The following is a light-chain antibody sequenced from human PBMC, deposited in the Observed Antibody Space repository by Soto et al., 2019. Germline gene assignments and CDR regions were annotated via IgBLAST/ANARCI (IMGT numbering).Light chain of an antibody. V-gene: IGKV2-28*01. J-gene: IGKJ1*01. CDR3: MQPLENFRT. CDR2: LGS. Sequence: IVMTQSPLSLSVTPGEAASISCMSSARLLHKNGYNYVDWYMQKPGQSPQLLMYLGSNRASGVPDRCSGSGSDTYFTLEISRVEADDVGVYSCMQPLENFRTFGQGTKVEIK. CDR1: ARLLHKNGYNY.